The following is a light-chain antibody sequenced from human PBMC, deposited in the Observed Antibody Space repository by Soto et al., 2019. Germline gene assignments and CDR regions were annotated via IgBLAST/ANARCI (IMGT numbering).Light chain of an antibody. Sequence: DIQLTQSPSTLSASVGDRVTITYQASEDINNYLNWYQQKPGKAPKLLIYDASDLETGVPSRFSGSVSGSDFTFTISNVQPEDAATYFCQHYHTLPPELTFGQGTRLEIK. CDR3: QHYHTLPPELT. CDR2: DAS. CDR1: EDINNY. V-gene: IGKV1-33*01. J-gene: IGKJ5*01.